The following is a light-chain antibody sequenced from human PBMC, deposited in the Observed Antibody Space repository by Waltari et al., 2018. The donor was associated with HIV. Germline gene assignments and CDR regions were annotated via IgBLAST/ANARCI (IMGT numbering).Light chain of an antibody. CDR3: QSHDSSLSGYV. J-gene: IGLJ1*01. Sequence: QSVLTQPPSVSGAPGQGVTISCTGSSSNLGAGYHVHRYQQLPGTAPKLLIYGNSNRPSGVPDRFSGSKSGTSASLAITGLQAEDEADYYCQSHDSSLSGYVFGTGTKVTVL. CDR2: GNS. CDR1: SSNLGAGYH. V-gene: IGLV1-40*01.